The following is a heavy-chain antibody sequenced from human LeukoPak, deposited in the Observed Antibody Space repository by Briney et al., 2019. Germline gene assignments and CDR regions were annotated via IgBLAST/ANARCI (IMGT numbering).Heavy chain of an antibody. CDR1: SGSINSSY. CDR3: ARSHYRRDGYNFDY. CDR2: IYNSGYI. V-gene: IGHV4-59*01. Sequence: PSETLSLTCTVSSGSINSSYWNWIRQPPGKGLEWIGYIYNSGYINYNPSLKSRVTISVDTSKNQFSLKLNSVTAEDTAVYYCARSHYRRDGYNFDYWGQGTLVTVSS. D-gene: IGHD5-24*01. J-gene: IGHJ4*02.